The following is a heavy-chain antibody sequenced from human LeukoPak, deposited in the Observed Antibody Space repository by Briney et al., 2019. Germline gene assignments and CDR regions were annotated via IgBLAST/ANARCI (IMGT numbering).Heavy chain of an antibody. Sequence: GGSLRLSCAASGFTFSSYAMSWVRQAPGKGLEWVSAISGSGGSTYYADSVKGRFTISRDNSKNTLYLQMNSLRAEDTAVYYCAKSRYYGSGTSAGHDAFDIWGQGTMVTVSS. CDR2: ISGSGGST. CDR1: GFTFSSYA. CDR3: AKSRYYGSGTSAGHDAFDI. V-gene: IGHV3-23*01. D-gene: IGHD3-10*01. J-gene: IGHJ3*02.